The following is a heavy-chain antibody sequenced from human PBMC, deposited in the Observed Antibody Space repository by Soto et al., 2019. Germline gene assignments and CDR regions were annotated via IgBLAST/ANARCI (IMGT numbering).Heavy chain of an antibody. J-gene: IGHJ5*01. D-gene: IGHD5-12*01. CDR3: ARDAKWLIINGNWFDS. CDR2: ISGSNGAT. Sequence: ASVKVSCKASGYTFTSYGISWVRQAPGQGLEWMGWISGSNGATKYAQRFQARVTLTTDTSTNTAYMELRSLRLDDTAAYYCARDAKWLIINGNWFDSWGQGTLVTVSS. CDR1: GYTFTSYG. V-gene: IGHV1-18*04.